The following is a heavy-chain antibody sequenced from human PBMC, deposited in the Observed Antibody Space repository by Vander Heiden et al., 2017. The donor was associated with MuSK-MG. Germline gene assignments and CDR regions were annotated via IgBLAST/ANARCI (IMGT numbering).Heavy chain of an antibody. V-gene: IGHV2-5*02. CDR1: GFSLSTSGVG. CDR2: IYWDDDK. J-gene: IGHJ3*02. D-gene: IGHD1-26*01. Sequence: LVKRAQTLTLTCPFSGFSLSTSGVGVGWIRQPPGKALEWLALIYWDDDKRYSPSLKSRLTITKDTSKNQVVLTMTNMDPVDTATYYCAHRRRIRELLYTGAFDIWGQGTMVTVSS. CDR3: AHRRRIRELLYTGAFDI.